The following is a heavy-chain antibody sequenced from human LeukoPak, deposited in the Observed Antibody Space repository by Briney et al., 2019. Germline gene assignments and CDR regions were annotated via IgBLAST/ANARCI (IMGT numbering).Heavy chain of an antibody. Sequence: GGSLRLSCAASGFTFSSYWMSWVRQAPGKGLEWVANIKQDGSEKDYVDSVKGRFTISRDNAKNSLYLQMNSLRAEDTAVYYCAKGGFRLNYGMDVWGQGTTVTVSS. CDR3: AKGGFRLNYGMDV. CDR2: IKQDGSEK. D-gene: IGHD6-25*01. J-gene: IGHJ6*02. V-gene: IGHV3-7*03. CDR1: GFTFSSYW.